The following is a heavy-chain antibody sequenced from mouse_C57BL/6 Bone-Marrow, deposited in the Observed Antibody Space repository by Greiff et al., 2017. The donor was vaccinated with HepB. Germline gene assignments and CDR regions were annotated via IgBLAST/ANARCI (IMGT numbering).Heavy chain of an antibody. CDR3: ARDSITTVVPWYFDV. Sequence: QVQLKQSGPELVKPGASVKISCKASGYAFSSSWMNWVKQRPGKGLEWIGRIYPGDGDTNYNGKFKGKATLTADKSSSTAYMQLSSLTSEDSAVYFCARDSITTVVPWYFDVWGTGTTVTVSS. D-gene: IGHD1-1*01. V-gene: IGHV1-82*01. CDR1: GYAFSSSW. CDR2: IYPGDGDT. J-gene: IGHJ1*03.